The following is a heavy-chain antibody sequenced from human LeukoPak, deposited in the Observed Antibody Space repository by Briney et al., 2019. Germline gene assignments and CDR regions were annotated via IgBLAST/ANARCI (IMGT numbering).Heavy chain of an antibody. D-gene: IGHD3-22*01. V-gene: IGHV4-39*07. Sequence: SETLSLTCTVSGGSISSSSYYWGWIHQPPGKGLEWIGSIYYSGSTYYNPSLKSRVTISVDTSKNQFSLKLSSVTAADTAVYYCARGVSSGPHGYWGQGTLVTVSS. CDR3: ARGVSSGPHGY. J-gene: IGHJ4*02. CDR1: GGSISSSSYY. CDR2: IYYSGST.